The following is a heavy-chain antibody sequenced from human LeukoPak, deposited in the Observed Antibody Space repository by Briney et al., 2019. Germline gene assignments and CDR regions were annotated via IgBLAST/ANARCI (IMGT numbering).Heavy chain of an antibody. D-gene: IGHD2-2*01. Sequence: SETLSLTCTVSGGSITSSSHYWGWIRQPPGKGLEWIGSIYYSGNTYSNPSLKSRVTIPVDTSKNQFSLKVSSVTAADTAVYYCARDPRYCSSTSCYPRWFAPWGQGTLVTVSS. CDR2: IYYSGNT. V-gene: IGHV4-39*07. CDR1: GGSITSSSHY. J-gene: IGHJ5*02. CDR3: ARDPRYCSSTSCYPRWFAP.